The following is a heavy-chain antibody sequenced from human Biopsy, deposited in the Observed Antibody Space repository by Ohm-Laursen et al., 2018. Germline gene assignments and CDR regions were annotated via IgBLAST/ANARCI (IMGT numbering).Heavy chain of an antibody. J-gene: IGHJ4*02. V-gene: IGHV1-46*01. CDR1: GYSFTSYY. CDR3: ARNTGWYGDLYYFDY. Sequence: SSVKVSCKASGYSFTSYYMHWVRQAPGQGLEWMGTINPSGSTTSYPQIFQGRVTMTRDTSKSTVYMELSSLRSADTAVYFCARNTGWYGDLYYFDYWGQGTLVTVSS. D-gene: IGHD6-19*01. CDR2: INPSGSTT.